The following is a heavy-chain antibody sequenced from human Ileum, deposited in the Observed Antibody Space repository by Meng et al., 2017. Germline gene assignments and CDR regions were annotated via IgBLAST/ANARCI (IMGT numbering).Heavy chain of an antibody. Sequence: EGGLVESGGGLFQPGGPLRLSCAASGFTFSNYWMHWVRQVPGKGLEWVSRINGDGRTTGYADFVKGRSTISRDNAKNTLSLQMNSLRAEDTAVYYCVRALNDDGGETFWGQGMLVTVSS. CDR3: VRALNDDGGETF. V-gene: IGHV3-74*01. CDR2: INGDGRTT. CDR1: GFTFSNYW. J-gene: IGHJ4*02. D-gene: IGHD4-17*01.